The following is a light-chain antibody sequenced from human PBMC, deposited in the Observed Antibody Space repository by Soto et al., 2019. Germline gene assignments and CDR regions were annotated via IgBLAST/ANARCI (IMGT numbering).Light chain of an antibody. V-gene: IGKV1-33*01. J-gene: IGKJ4*01. Sequence: DIQMTQSPSSLSASIGDRVTITCRASQGISTYLGWYQQKPGKAPKLLIYDASNLETGVPSRFSGSGSGTDFTFTISSLQPEDIATYYCQQYDNLLLTFGGGTKVDIK. CDR1: QGISTY. CDR2: DAS. CDR3: QQYDNLLLT.